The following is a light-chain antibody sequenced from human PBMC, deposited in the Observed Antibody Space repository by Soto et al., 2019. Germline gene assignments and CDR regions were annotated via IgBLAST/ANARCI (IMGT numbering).Light chain of an antibody. Sequence: DIQMTQSPFTLSASVGDRVTITCRASQTISSWLAWYQQIPGKAPKLLIYDASNLESGVPSRFSGSGSGTEFTLTSSSLQPEDFAVYYCQQYENYWTFGQGTKVEIK. J-gene: IGKJ1*01. CDR2: DAS. CDR1: QTISSW. V-gene: IGKV1-5*01. CDR3: QQYENYWT.